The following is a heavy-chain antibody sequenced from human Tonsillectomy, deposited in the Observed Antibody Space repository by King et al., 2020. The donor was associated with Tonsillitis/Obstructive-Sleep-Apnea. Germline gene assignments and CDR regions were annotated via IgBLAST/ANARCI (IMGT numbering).Heavy chain of an antibody. CDR3: ARDPAGCSGWYVSGRLEHFQH. D-gene: IGHD6-19*01. CDR2: INAGNGNT. J-gene: IGHJ1*01. CDR1: GYTFTDYA. Sequence: QLVQSGAEVKKPGASVKFSCKTSGYTFTDYAIHWVRQAPGQTLEWMGWINAGNGNTKYSQKFQGRVTFTRDASASTAYVELSSLRSEDTAIYFCARDPAGCSGWYVSGRLEHFQHWGQGTLVTVSS. V-gene: IGHV1-3*01.